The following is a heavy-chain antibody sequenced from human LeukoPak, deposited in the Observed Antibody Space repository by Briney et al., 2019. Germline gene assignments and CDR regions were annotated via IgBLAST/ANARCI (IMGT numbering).Heavy chain of an antibody. D-gene: IGHD6-19*01. J-gene: IGHJ4*02. CDR2: INPSGGST. Sequence: ASVKVSCKASVSTFTIYYMHWVRQAPGQGLEWMGIINPSGGSTSYAQKYQGRVTMTRDTSTSTVYMELSSLRSEDTAVYYCARVIAVAGSFDYWGQGTLVTVSS. V-gene: IGHV1-46*01. CDR1: VSTFTIYY. CDR3: ARVIAVAGSFDY.